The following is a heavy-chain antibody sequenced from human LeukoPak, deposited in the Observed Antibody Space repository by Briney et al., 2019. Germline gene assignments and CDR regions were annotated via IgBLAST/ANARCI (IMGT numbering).Heavy chain of an antibody. J-gene: IGHJ4*02. CDR2: TYYRSKWYS. Sequence: SQTLSLTCAISGDSVSSINGAWNWVRQSPSGGLEWLGRTYYRSKWYSDYAVPIQGRMSINPDTSKNQFTLHLFSVTPDDTAVYYCARDVATTGWYTFDYWAREPGSPSPQ. V-gene: IGHV6-1*01. CDR1: GDSVSSINGA. CDR3: ARDVATTGWYTFDY. D-gene: IGHD6-19*01.